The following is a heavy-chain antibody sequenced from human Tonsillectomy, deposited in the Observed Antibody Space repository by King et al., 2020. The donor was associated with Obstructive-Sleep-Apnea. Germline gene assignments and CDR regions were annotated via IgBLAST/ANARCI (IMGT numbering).Heavy chain of an antibody. Sequence: VQLVESGSELKKPGASVTVSCTASGYTFTDYAINWVRQAPGQGLEWMGWINTETGDPTYAQDFTGRFVFSLDTSVSTAYLQINSLRAEDTAVYFCARDPSTMIVDADYWGQGTLVTVSS. CDR3: ARDPSTMIVDADY. CDR2: INTETGDP. D-gene: IGHD3-22*01. V-gene: IGHV7-4-1*02. J-gene: IGHJ4*02. CDR1: GYTFTDYA.